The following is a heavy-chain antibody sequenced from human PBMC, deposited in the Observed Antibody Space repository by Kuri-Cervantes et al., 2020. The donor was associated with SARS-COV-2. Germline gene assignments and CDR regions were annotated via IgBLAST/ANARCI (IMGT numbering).Heavy chain of an antibody. J-gene: IGHJ4*02. V-gene: IGHV3-53*01. CDR2: IQTNGDT. Sequence: GESLKISCAAPGFTVSSNFMSWVRQAPGKGLEWVSLIQTNGDTYYPGSVKGRFTISRDNAKDTLYLQMDSLRADDTAVYFCARADGRFANNWGQRTLVTVSS. CDR1: GFTVSSNF. CDR3: ARADGRFANN. D-gene: IGHD1-26*01.